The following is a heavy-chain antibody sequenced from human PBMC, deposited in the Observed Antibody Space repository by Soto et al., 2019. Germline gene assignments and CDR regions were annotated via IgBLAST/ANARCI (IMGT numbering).Heavy chain of an antibody. Sequence: QPGGSLRLSCAASGFTFSSYAMSWVRQAPGKGLEWVSAISGSGGSTYYADSVKGRFTISRDKSKNTLYLQMDSLRAEDTAMYYCSKLLRETSDYDGLNIWGQGTMVTVSS. CDR1: GFTFSSYA. CDR3: SKLLRETSDYDGLNI. D-gene: IGHD3-16*01. CDR2: ISGSGGST. J-gene: IGHJ3*02. V-gene: IGHV3-23*01.